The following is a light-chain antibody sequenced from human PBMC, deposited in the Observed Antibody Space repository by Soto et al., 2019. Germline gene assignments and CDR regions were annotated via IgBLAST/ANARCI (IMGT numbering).Light chain of an antibody. CDR1: QSVTTNY. CDR2: GAS. CDR3: QQYGSSQLT. V-gene: IGKV3-20*01. Sequence: EIVLTQSPGTLSLSPGEGATLSCRASQSVTTNYLAWYQQKPGQAPRLLIYGASSRATGIPDRISGSGSGTDFTLTISRLEPEDFALYYCQQYGSSQLTFGGGTTVEIK. J-gene: IGKJ4*01.